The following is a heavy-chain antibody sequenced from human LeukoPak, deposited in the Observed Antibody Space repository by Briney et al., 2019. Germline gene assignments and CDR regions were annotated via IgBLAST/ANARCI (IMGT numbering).Heavy chain of an antibody. CDR1: GYTFTSYG. Sequence: SVKVSCKASGYTFTSYGISWVRQAPGQGLEWMGGIIPIFGTANYAQKFQGRVTITADESTSTAYMELSSLRSEDTAVYYCARDARPLLDYGDLGYWGQGTLVTVSS. CDR3: ARDARPLLDYGDLGY. CDR2: IIPIFGTA. J-gene: IGHJ4*02. V-gene: IGHV1-69*13. D-gene: IGHD4-17*01.